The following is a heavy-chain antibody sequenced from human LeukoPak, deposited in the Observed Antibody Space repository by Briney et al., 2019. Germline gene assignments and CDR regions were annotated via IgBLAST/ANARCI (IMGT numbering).Heavy chain of an antibody. CDR3: ARDRAVRWQQLARGAFDI. CDR1: GFTFSSYW. V-gene: IGHV3-7*01. J-gene: IGHJ3*02. Sequence: TGGSLRLSCAASGFTFSSYWMSWVRQAPGKGLEWVANIKQDGSEKYYVDSVKGRFTNSRNNAKNSLYLQMNSLRAEDTAVYYCARDRAVRWQQLARGAFDIWGQGTMVTVSS. CDR2: IKQDGSEK. D-gene: IGHD6-13*01.